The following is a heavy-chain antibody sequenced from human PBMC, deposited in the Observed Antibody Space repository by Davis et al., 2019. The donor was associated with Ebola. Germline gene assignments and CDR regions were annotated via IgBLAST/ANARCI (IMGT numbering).Heavy chain of an antibody. CDR2: IIPILGIA. Sequence: AASVKVSCKASGGTFSSYAISWVRQAPGQGLEWMGRIIPILGIANYAQKFQGRVTITADKSTSTAYMELSSLRSEDTAVYYCAKDATTGYSYGFSYYYYYGMDVWGQGTTVTVSS. CDR3: AKDATTGYSYGFSYYYYYGMDV. V-gene: IGHV1-69*04. D-gene: IGHD5-18*01. J-gene: IGHJ6*02. CDR1: GGTFSSYA.